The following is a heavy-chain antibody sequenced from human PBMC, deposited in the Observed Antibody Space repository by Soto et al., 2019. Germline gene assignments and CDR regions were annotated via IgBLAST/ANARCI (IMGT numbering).Heavy chain of an antibody. D-gene: IGHD5-18*01. Sequence: EVQLVESGGGLIQPGGSLRLSCAASGFSVSSNYMSWVRQAPGKGLEWVSVIYSGGNTHYADSVEGRFTISIDNSKNTLYLQMNSLRAEDTAVYYCARDSTWIPYYHYGMDVWGQGTTVTVSS. CDR3: ARDSTWIPYYHYGMDV. CDR2: IYSGGNT. J-gene: IGHJ6*02. CDR1: GFSVSSNY. V-gene: IGHV3-53*01.